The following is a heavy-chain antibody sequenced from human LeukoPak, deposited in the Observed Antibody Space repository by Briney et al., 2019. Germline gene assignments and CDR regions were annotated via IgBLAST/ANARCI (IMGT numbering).Heavy chain of an antibody. CDR3: ACRDLTSTWSYP. CDR1: GYSFTSYW. V-gene: IGHV5-51*01. D-gene: IGHD2-2*01. J-gene: IGHJ5*02. Sequence: GESLKISCKGIGYSFTSYWIGWVRQMPGKGMEWMGVIYPGDSRIRYNPSFQSQVTISVDKSIRTAYLQWVSLKASDTAMYYCACRDLTSTWSYPWGQGTLVTVSS. CDR2: IYPGDSRI.